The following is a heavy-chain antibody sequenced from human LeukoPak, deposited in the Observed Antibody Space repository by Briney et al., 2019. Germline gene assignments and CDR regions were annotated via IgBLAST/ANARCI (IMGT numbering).Heavy chain of an antibody. D-gene: IGHD5-24*01. J-gene: IGHJ4*02. V-gene: IGHV3-30*15. CDR3: ARDPTPGDGYKWGLVDY. Sequence: GGSLRLSCAASGFSFSSCAMHWVRQAPGKGLEWVAVISYDGSNKYYAVSVKGRFSISRENSKNTLYLQMSSLRAEDTAVYYCARDPTPGDGYKWGLVDYWGQGTLVTVSS. CDR1: GFSFSSCA. CDR2: ISYDGSNK.